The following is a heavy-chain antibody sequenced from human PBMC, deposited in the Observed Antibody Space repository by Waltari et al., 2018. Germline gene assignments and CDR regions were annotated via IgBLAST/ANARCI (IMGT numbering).Heavy chain of an antibody. CDR1: VVSITTNRHY. J-gene: IGHJ3*01. CDR2: ISYKGAT. D-gene: IGHD5-12*01. CDR3: ATYIGASLGTAAFDV. V-gene: IGHV4-39*01. Sequence: QLQLQESGPGLVKPSATLSLTCSVSVVSITTNRHYWGWIRQPPGQGLEWIGTISYKGATYSSPSLRSRVTIFRDTSKNQLSLKLGSVTAADTAFYYCATYIGASLGTAAFDVWGQGTMVTVSS.